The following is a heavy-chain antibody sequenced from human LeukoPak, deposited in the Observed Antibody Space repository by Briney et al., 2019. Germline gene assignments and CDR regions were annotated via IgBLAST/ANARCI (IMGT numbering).Heavy chain of an antibody. CDR1: GFTFSSYG. D-gene: IGHD2-2*01. J-gene: IGHJ6*03. CDR2: IRYDGSNK. CDR3: ACGGEDEYQQRSPTLYYYYYMDV. V-gene: IGHV3-30*02. Sequence: PGGSLRLSCAASGFTFSSYGMHWVRQAPGKGLEWVAFIRYDGSNKYYADSVKGRFTISRDNSKNTLYLQMNSLRAEDTAVYYCACGGEDEYQQRSPTLYYYYYMDVWGKGTTVTVSS.